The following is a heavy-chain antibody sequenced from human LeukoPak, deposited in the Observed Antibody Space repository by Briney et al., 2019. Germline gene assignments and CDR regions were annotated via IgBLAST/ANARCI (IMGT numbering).Heavy chain of an antibody. J-gene: IGHJ4*02. Sequence: GGSLRLSCAASGFTISGNYMSWVRQAPGKGLEWVSVIYSGGFTYYADSVKGRFSISRENSQNTLYLRMNSLRAEDTAVYYCARARIQPWIFDYWGQGTLVTVSS. CDR1: GFTISGNY. V-gene: IGHV3-66*01. D-gene: IGHD5-18*01. CDR3: ARARIQPWIFDY. CDR2: IYSGGFT.